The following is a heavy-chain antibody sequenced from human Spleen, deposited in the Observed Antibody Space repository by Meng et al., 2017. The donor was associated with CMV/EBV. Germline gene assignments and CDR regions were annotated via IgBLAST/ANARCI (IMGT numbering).Heavy chain of an antibody. CDR3: VRGYNSFDS. Sequence: GGSLRLSCAASGFTFSDHYMDWVRQAPGKGLEWVGRIRSKANRYTTDYAASVKGRFTVSRDESKNSLYLQMNSLKTEDTAVYYCVRGYNSFDSWGQGTLVTVSS. V-gene: IGHV3-72*01. CDR1: GFTFSDHY. D-gene: IGHD3-10*01. CDR2: IRSKANRYTT. J-gene: IGHJ5*01.